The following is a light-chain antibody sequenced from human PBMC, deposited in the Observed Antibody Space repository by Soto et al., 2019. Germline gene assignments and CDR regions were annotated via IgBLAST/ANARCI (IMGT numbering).Light chain of an antibody. V-gene: IGKV3-20*01. J-gene: IGKJ1*01. CDR1: QSVSSSY. Sequence: EIVLTQSPGTLSLSPGERATLSCRASQSVSSSYLAWYQQKPGQAPRPLIYGASSRPIGIPDRFSGSGSGTDFTLTISRLEPEDFAVYYCQQYGSSPWTFGQGTKVEIK. CDR2: GAS. CDR3: QQYGSSPWT.